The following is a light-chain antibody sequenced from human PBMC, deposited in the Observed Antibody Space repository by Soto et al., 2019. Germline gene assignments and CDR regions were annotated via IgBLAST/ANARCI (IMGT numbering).Light chain of an antibody. Sequence: IQLTQSPSSLSASVGDRVTITCRASQGVRSYLAWFQQRPGKAPKLLIFGASTLQNGAPARFSGGGFGTEFTLTITSLQPEDFATYYCHQFYTYPRTFGQGTKVESK. J-gene: IGKJ1*01. V-gene: IGKV1-9*01. CDR1: QGVRSY. CDR2: GAS. CDR3: HQFYTYPRT.